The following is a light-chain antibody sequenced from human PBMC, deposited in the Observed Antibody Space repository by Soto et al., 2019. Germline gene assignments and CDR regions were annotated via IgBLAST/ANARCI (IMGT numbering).Light chain of an antibody. CDR3: QQYGSSPIT. Sequence: EIVLTQSPATLSLSPGERATLSCGASQSVSSSFLAWYQQKPGLVPRLLIYDAFSRATGIPDRFSGSGSGTDFTLTISRLEPEDFAVYYCQQYGSSPITFGQGTRLEIK. CDR1: QSVSSSF. CDR2: DAF. J-gene: IGKJ5*01. V-gene: IGKV3D-20*01.